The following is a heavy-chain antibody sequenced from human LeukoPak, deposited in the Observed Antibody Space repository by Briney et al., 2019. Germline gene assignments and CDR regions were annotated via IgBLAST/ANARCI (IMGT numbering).Heavy chain of an antibody. Sequence: SETLSLTCTVSGGSISSYYGSWIRQPPGKGLEWIGYIFYSGSTNYNPSLKSRVTISVDTSKNQFSLKLSSVTAADTAVYYCARVYYSNSYDYWYFDLWGRGTLVTVSS. CDR2: IFYSGST. CDR1: GGSISSYY. D-gene: IGHD6-13*01. CDR3: ARVYYSNSYDYWYFDL. J-gene: IGHJ2*01. V-gene: IGHV4-59*01.